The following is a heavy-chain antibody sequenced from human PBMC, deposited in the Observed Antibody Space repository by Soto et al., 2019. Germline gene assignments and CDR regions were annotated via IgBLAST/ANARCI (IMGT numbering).Heavy chain of an antibody. CDR1: GDTINTYY. CDR3: ARYYCPNGLCYFFAS. CDR2: IHYTGRT. Sequence: HVQLQGSGPRLVKPPEALSLTCSVSGDTINTYYSSWIRQPPGKGLEWIGYIHYTGRTDSNPSLRSRDTKSVDKSKNQYSLSLYSVTAADTAVYYCARYYCPNGLCYFFASWGQGTLVTVSS. D-gene: IGHD2-8*01. V-gene: IGHV4-59*08. J-gene: IGHJ4*02.